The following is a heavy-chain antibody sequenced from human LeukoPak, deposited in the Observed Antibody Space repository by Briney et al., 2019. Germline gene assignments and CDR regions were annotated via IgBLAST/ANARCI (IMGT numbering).Heavy chain of an antibody. CDR2: IGAADT. D-gene: IGHD2-8*01. J-gene: IGHJ4*02. CDR1: GFTFNSYA. Sequence: GGSLRLSCAASGFTFNSYAMSWVRQVPGKGPEWVATIGAADTYYAGAVKGRFTISRDDSKNTVFLQMDSLRAEDKAVYYCARDYVSHNGVYDCFEFWGQGTQVTVSS. V-gene: IGHV3-23*01. CDR3: ARDYVSHNGVYDCFEF.